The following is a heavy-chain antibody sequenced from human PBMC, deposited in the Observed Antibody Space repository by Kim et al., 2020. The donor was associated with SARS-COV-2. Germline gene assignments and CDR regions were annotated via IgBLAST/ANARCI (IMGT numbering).Heavy chain of an antibody. CDR1: GFTFSNAW. V-gene: IGHV3-15*01. J-gene: IGHJ4*02. CDR3: TTDGSTYYYDSSGSNSGY. Sequence: GGSLRLSCAASGFTFSNAWMSWVRQAPGKGLEWVGRIKSKTDGGTTDYAAPVKGRFTISRDDSKNTLYLQMNSLKTEDTAVYYCTTDGSTYYYDSSGSNSGYWGQGTLVTVSS. CDR2: IKSKTDGGTT. D-gene: IGHD3-22*01.